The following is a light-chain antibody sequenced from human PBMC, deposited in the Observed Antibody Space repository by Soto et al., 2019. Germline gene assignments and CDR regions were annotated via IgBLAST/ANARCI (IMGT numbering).Light chain of an antibody. CDR3: SSFTRSSTYV. Sequence: QSVLTQPASVSGSPGQSIAISCTGTSXDVGAYNFVSWYQQYPGKAPKVMIYEVNNRPSGVSNRFSGSKSGNTASLTISGLQAEDEADYYCSSFTRSSTYVFGSGTKVTV. V-gene: IGLV2-14*01. J-gene: IGLJ1*01. CDR2: EVN. CDR1: SXDVGAYNF.